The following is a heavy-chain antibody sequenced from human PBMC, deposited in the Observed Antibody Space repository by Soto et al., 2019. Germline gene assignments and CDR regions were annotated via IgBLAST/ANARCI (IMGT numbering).Heavy chain of an antibody. J-gene: IGHJ5*02. V-gene: IGHV4-59*01. Sequence: SETLSLTCTVSGGSISNYYWSWIRQPPGKGLEWIAYIHYSGTTNYNPSLKSRVTISVDTSKNQFSLKLSSVTAADTAVYYCARDPGSGSYYGWFDPWGQGTLVTVSS. D-gene: IGHD3-10*01. CDR1: GGSISNYY. CDR2: IHYSGTT. CDR3: ARDPGSGSYYGWFDP.